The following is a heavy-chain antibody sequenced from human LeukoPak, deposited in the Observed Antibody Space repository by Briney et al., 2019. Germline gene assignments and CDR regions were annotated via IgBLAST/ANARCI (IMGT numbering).Heavy chain of an antibody. V-gene: IGHV4-61*02. CDR2: IHNSGTT. D-gene: IGHD1-26*01. Sequence: SETLSLTCTVSGASISSGSYYWSWIRQPAGKGLEWIGRIHNSGTTKYDPSLKSRVTISIDTSKNQFSLRLRSVTAADTAVYYCAREVMVGATTAWGQGTLVTVSS. CDR1: GASISSGSYY. CDR3: AREVMVGATTA. J-gene: IGHJ5*02.